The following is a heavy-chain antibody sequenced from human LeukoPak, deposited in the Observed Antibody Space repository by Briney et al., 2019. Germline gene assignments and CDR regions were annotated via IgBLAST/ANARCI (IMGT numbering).Heavy chain of an antibody. V-gene: IGHV4-34*01. CDR3: ARGPPTDYYDSSGFYYVFDY. D-gene: IGHD3-22*01. CDR1: GGSISSYY. J-gene: IGHJ4*02. Sequence: LVKPSETLSLTCTVSGGSISSYYWSWIRQPPGKGLEWIGEINHSGSTNYNPSLKSRVTISVDTSKNQFSLKLSSVTAADTAVYFCARGPPTDYYDSSGFYYVFDYWGQGTLVTVSS. CDR2: INHSGST.